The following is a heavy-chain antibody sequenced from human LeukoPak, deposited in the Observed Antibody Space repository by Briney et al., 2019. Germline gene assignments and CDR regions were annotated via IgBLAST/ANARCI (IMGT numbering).Heavy chain of an antibody. V-gene: IGHV1-2*02. CDR2: INPNSGGT. CDR1: GYTFTGYY. Sequence: ASVKVSCKASGYTFTGYYMHWVRQAPGQGLEWMGWINPNSGGTNYAQKFQGRVTMTRDASISTAYTELSRLRSDDTAVYYCARGAGMTAMVNFDYWGQGTLVTVSS. D-gene: IGHD5-18*01. J-gene: IGHJ4*02. CDR3: ARGAGMTAMVNFDY.